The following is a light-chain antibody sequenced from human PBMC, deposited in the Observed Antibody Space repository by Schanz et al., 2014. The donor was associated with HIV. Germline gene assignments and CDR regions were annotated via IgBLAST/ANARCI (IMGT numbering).Light chain of an antibody. Sequence: EIVLTQSPGTLSLSPGERGTLSCRASQSVKSNFIGWYQQKPGQAPRLLIYDASNRATGIPARFSGSGSGTDFTLAINSLAPEDFAVYYCHQRGEWPDTFGQGTKLEI. V-gene: IGKV3-11*01. CDR2: DAS. J-gene: IGKJ2*01. CDR1: QSVKSN. CDR3: HQRGEWPDT.